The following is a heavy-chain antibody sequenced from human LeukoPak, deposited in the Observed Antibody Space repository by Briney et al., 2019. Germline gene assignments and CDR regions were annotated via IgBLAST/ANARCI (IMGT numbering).Heavy chain of an antibody. CDR3: ARHDSSGWESVDY. D-gene: IGHD6-19*01. V-gene: IGHV3-7*01. J-gene: IGHJ4*02. Sequence: PGGSLRLSCAASGFTFSSYWMSWVRQAPGKGLEWVANIKQDGSEKYYVDSVKGRFTISRDNAKNSLYLQMNSLRAEDTAVYYCARHDSSGWESVDYWGQGTLVTVSS. CDR1: GFTFSSYW. CDR2: IKQDGSEK.